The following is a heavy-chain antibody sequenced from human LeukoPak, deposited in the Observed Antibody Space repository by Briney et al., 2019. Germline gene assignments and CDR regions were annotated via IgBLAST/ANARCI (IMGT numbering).Heavy chain of an antibody. D-gene: IGHD3-3*01. CDR2: INHSGSP. V-gene: IGHV4-34*01. Sequence: SETLSLTCAVYGGSFSDYYWTWIRQPPGKGLGWIGEINHSGSPNNNPSLKSRVSISFDTSKNQFSLKLTSVTAADTAVYYCGSRRTAMFGVIKGPIDYWGQGTLVTVSS. CDR1: GGSFSDYY. CDR3: GSRRTAMFGVIKGPIDY. J-gene: IGHJ4*02.